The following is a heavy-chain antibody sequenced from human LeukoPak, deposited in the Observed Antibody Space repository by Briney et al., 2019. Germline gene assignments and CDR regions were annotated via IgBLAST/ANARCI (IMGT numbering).Heavy chain of an antibody. CDR1: GFTFSSYA. D-gene: IGHD6-13*01. CDR3: AKDRDYSGYSSSWYWDYYYMDV. Sequence: PGGSLRLSCAASGFTFSSYAMSWVRQAPGKGLEWVSAISGSGGSTYYADSVKGRFTISRDNSKNTLYLQMNSLRAEDTAVYYCAKDRDYSGYSSSWYWDYYYMDVWGKGTTVTVSS. J-gene: IGHJ6*03. CDR2: ISGSGGST. V-gene: IGHV3-23*01.